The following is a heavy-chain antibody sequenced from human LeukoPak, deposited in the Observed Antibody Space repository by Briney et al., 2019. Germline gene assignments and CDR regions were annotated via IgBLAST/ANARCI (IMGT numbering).Heavy chain of an antibody. CDR3: ARSAGYCSSASCYYYDY. Sequence: PGGSLRLSCAASGFTFSSYAMHWVRQAPGKEQEWVAVISYDGSNKYYTDSVKGRFTISRDNSKNTLYLQMNSLRAEDTAVYYCARSAGYCSSASCYYYDYWGQGTLVTVSS. V-gene: IGHV3-30*04. CDR1: GFTFSSYA. D-gene: IGHD2-2*01. J-gene: IGHJ4*02. CDR2: ISYDGSNK.